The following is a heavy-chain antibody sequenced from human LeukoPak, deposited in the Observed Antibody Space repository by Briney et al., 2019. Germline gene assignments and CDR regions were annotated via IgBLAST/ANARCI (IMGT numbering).Heavy chain of an antibody. J-gene: IGHJ4*02. CDR3: ARDLLAVAGTWFDY. CDR1: GYTFTSYG. Sequence: ASVKVSCKASGYTFTSYGISWVRQAPGRGLEWMGWISAYNGNTNYAQKLQGRVTMTTDTSTSTAYMELRSLRSDDTAVYYCARDLLAVAGTWFDYWGQGTLVTVSS. D-gene: IGHD6-19*01. V-gene: IGHV1-18*01. CDR2: ISAYNGNT.